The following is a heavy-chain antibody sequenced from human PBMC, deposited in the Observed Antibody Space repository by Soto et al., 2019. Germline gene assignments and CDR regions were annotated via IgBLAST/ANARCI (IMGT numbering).Heavy chain of an antibody. V-gene: IGHV4-30-4*01. CDR1: GGSISSGDYY. J-gene: IGHJ3*02. D-gene: IGHD5-18*01. CDR2: LHSSGST. CDR3: AREADTAMVTGDAFDI. Sequence: SETLSLTCTVSGGSISSGDYYWSWIRQPPGNGLEWIGYLHSSGSTYYNPSLKSRVTISVDKSKNQFSLKLSSVTAADTAVYYCAREADTAMVTGDAFDIWGQGTMVTVSS.